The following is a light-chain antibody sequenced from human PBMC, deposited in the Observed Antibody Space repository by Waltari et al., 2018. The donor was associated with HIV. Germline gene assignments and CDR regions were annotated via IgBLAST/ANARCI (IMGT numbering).Light chain of an antibody. CDR1: TWDLGTSDH. J-gene: IGLJ3*02. V-gene: IGLV2-14*03. Sequence: SALTQPDSVSGSPGQSITISCTGTTWDLGTSDHVSWYQQHPGKAPKLIIFAVNNRPSGISDRFSGSKSANVASLSISGLQAADEADYYCRSYSRTNTWVFGGGTRLTVL. CDR2: AVN. CDR3: RSYSRTNTWV.